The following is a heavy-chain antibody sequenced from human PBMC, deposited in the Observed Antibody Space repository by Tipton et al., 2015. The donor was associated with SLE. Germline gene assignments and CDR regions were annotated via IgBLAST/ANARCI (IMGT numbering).Heavy chain of an antibody. D-gene: IGHD3-10*01. Sequence: SLRLSCAASGFTFSSYGMHWFRQAPGKGLEWVAVIWYDGSNKYYADSVKGRFTISRDNSKNTLYLQMNSLRAEDTAVYYCAKANTSGSGSLDYWGQGTLVTVSS. CDR2: IWYDGSNK. J-gene: IGHJ4*02. CDR3: AKANTSGSGSLDY. CDR1: GFTFSSYG. V-gene: IGHV3-30*18.